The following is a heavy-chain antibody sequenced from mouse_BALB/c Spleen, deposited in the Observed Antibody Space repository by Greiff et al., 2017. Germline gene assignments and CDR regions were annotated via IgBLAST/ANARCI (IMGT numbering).Heavy chain of an antibody. J-gene: IGHJ4*01. CDR3: ARNRDYGNHGAMDY. D-gene: IGHD2-1*01. CDR2: IWAGGST. Sequence: QVQLKESGPGLVAPSQSLSITCTVSGFSLTSSGVHWVRQPPGKGLEWLGVIWAGGSTNYNSALMSRLSISKDNAKSQVFLKMNSLQTADTAMYYCARNRDYGNHGAMDYWGQGTSVTVSS. CDR1: GFSLTSSG. V-gene: IGHV2-9*02.